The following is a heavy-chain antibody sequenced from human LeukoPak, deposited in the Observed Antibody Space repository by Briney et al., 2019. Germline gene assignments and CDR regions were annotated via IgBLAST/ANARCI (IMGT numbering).Heavy chain of an antibody. D-gene: IGHD1-1*01. Sequence: PSETLSLTCAVYGGSFSDYYWSWIRQPPGKGLEWIGEINHSGGTNYNPSLKSRVTISVDTSKNQYSLKLSSVTAADTAVYYCARLAVHDDFDYWGQGTLVTVSS. CDR1: GGSFSDYY. V-gene: IGHV4-34*01. CDR3: ARLAVHDDFDY. CDR2: INHSGGT. J-gene: IGHJ4*02.